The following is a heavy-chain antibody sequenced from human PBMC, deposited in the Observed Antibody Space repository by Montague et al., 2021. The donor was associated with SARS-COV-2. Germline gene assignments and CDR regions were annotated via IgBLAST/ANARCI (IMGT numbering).Heavy chain of an antibody. V-gene: IGHV2-70*04. CDR1: GFSLSTSGMR. D-gene: IGHD3-9*01. Sequence: PALVKPTQTLTLTCTLSGFSLSTSGMRASWIRQPPGKALEWLARXDWDDDKFYSTSLKTRLTISKDTSKNQVVLTMTNMDPVDTATYYCARSYYDILTNYYDAFDIWGRGTMVTVSS. J-gene: IGHJ3*02. CDR2: XDWDDDK. CDR3: ARSYYDILTNYYDAFDI.